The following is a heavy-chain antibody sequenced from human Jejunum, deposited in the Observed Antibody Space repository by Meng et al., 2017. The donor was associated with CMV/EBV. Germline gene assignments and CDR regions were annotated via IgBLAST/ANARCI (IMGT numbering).Heavy chain of an antibody. D-gene: IGHD2-21*02. J-gene: IGHJ6*02. Sequence: TLGDYYVDWVRQATGKELEWVGRTRNKANRYSTEYAASVQGRFTISRDDSKNSVYLQMNSLNSEDTALYFCARGLLTNHYYGWDVWGQGTTVTVSS. CDR1: TLGDYY. CDR2: TRNKANRYST. V-gene: IGHV3-72*01. CDR3: ARGLLTNHYYGWDV.